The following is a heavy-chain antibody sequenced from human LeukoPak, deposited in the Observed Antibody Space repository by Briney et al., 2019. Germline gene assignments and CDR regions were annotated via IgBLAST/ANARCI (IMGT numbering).Heavy chain of an antibody. CDR2: INHSGST. CDR1: GGXFSGYY. CDR3: ARGRWYGTKNYFDY. J-gene: IGHJ4*02. Sequence: SETLSLTCAVYGGXFSGYYWSWIRQPPGKGLEWIGEINHSGSTNYNPSLKSRVTISVDTSKNQFSLKLSSVTAADTAVYYCARGRWYGTKNYFDYWGQGTLVTVSS. V-gene: IGHV4-34*01. D-gene: IGHD6-13*01.